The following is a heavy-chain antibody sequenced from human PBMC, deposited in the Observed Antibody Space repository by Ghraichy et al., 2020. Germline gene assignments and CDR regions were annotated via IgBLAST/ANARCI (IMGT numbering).Heavy chain of an antibody. Sequence: GASLRLSCVGSGFTFGSYSMNWVRQSPGKRLEWVSYITSTSSFISYADSVKGRFTISRDNAQNSLSLQMNSLTDEDTAVYYCARGSTVVRFYYYDGMDVWGQGTTVTVSS. D-gene: IGHD4-23*01. CDR1: GFTFGSYS. J-gene: IGHJ6*02. CDR3: ARGSTVVRFYYYDGMDV. V-gene: IGHV3-48*02. CDR2: ITSTSSFI.